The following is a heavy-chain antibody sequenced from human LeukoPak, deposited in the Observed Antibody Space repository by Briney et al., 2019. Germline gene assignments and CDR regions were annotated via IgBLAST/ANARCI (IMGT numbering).Heavy chain of an antibody. CDR3: ASGRYCSGGSCSYL. CDR2: ITSSNTI. D-gene: IGHD2-15*01. Sequence: GGFLRLSCAASGFTLSSLGMNWVRQAPGKGLEWVSHITSSNTIYYADSVKGRFTISRDNAKNSLYLQMNSLRAEDTAVYYCASGRYCSGGSCSYLWGQGTLVTVSS. J-gene: IGHJ4*02. CDR1: GFTLSSLG. V-gene: IGHV3-48*01.